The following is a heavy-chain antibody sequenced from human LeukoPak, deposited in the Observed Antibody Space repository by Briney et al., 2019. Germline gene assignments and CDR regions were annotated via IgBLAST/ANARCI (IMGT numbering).Heavy chain of an antibody. J-gene: IGHJ4*02. CDR1: GYTLTELS. Sequence: LGASVKVSCKVSGYTLTELSMHWVRQAPGKGLEWMGGFDPEDGETIYEQKFQGRVTMTEDTSTDTAYMELSSLRSEDTAVYYCATALGMQWELRAYDYWGQGTLVTVSS. D-gene: IGHD1-26*01. CDR3: ATALGMQWELRAYDY. V-gene: IGHV1-24*01. CDR2: FDPEDGET.